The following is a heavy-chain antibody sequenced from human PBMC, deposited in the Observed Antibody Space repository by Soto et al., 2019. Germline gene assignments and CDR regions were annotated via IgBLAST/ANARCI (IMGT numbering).Heavy chain of an antibody. Sequence: PGGSLILSDAASGFTVSSDAKSWVRQAPGKGLEWVSAISGSGGSTYYADSVKGRFTISRDNSKNTLYLQMNSLRAEDTAVYYCAKVASFDWLYYWGQGTLVTVSS. V-gene: IGHV3-23*01. CDR3: AKVASFDWLYY. J-gene: IGHJ4*02. D-gene: IGHD3-9*01. CDR1: GFTVSSDA. CDR2: ISGSGGST.